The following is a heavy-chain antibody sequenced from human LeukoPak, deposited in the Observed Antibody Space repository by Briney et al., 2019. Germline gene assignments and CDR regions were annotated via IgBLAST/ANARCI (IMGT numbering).Heavy chain of an antibody. J-gene: IGHJ5*02. D-gene: IGHD3-22*01. CDR2: ISGSGGST. CDR1: GFTFSSYA. Sequence: GMSLRLSCAASGFTFSSYAMSWVRQAPGKGLEWVSAISGSGGSTYYADSVKGRFTISRDNSKNTLYLQMNSLRAEDTAVYYCAKDPTNYYDSSGYYALPGWFDPWGQGTLVTVSS. V-gene: IGHV3-23*01. CDR3: AKDPTNYYDSSGYYALPGWFDP.